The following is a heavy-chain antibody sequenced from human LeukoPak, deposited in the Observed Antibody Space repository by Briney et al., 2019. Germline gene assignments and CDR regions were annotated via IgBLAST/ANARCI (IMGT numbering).Heavy chain of an antibody. D-gene: IGHD6-19*01. J-gene: IGHJ4*02. CDR2: ISSSSSYI. CDR3: VKESAWSSGWNNFFDV. Sequence: GGSLRLSCAASGFTFSSYSMNWVRQAPGKGLEWVSSISSSSSYIYYADSVKGRFTISRDNAKNRLYLQMNSLRAEDTAIYFCVKESAWSSGWNNFFDVWGQGSLVTVSS. V-gene: IGHV3-21*04. CDR1: GFTFSSYS.